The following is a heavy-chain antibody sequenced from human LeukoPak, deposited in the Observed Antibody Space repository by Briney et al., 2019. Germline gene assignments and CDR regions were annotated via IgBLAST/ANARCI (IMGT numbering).Heavy chain of an antibody. CDR3: ASDGGELAYCGGDCYSS. CDR1: GGSISSSSYY. Sequence: PSETLSLTCTVSGGSISSSSYYWGWIRQPPGKGLEWIGSIYYSGSTYYNPSLKSRVTISVDTSKNQFSLKLSSVTAADTAVYYCASDGGELAYCGGDCYSSWGQGTLVTVSS. D-gene: IGHD2-21*02. J-gene: IGHJ4*02. CDR2: IYYSGST. V-gene: IGHV4-39*07.